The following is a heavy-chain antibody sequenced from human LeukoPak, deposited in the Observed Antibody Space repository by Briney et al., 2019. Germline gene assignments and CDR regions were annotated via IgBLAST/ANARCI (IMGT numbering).Heavy chain of an antibody. CDR1: GGSISSGSYY. CDR2: IYSSSGST. J-gene: IGHJ5*02. Sequence: SQTLSLTCTVSGGSISSGSYYWSWIRQPAGKGLEWIGRIYSSSGSTNYNPSLKSRVTISVDTSKNQFSLKLSSVTAADTARYYCARGPFKSRYFDSPWFDPWGQGTLVIVSS. V-gene: IGHV4-61*02. D-gene: IGHD3-9*01. CDR3: ARGPFKSRYFDSPWFDP.